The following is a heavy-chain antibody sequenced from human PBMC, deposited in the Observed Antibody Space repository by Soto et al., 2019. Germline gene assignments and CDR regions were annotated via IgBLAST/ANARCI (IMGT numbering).Heavy chain of an antibody. D-gene: IGHD2-2*01. CDR2: IYYSGST. J-gene: IGHJ6*02. CDR3: ARLGGYCSSTSCYGYYGMDV. CDR1: GGSISSYY. Sequence: PSETLSLTCTVSGGSISSYYWSWIWQPPGKGLEWIGYIYYSGSTNYNPSLKSRVTISVDTSKNQFSLKLSSVTAADTAVYYCARLGGYCSSTSCYGYYGMDVWGQGTTVTVSS. V-gene: IGHV4-59*08.